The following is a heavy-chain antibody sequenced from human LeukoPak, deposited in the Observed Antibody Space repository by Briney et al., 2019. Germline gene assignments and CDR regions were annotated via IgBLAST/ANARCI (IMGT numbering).Heavy chain of an antibody. CDR1: GGSISSYY. CDR2: IYYSGST. D-gene: IGHD4-17*01. J-gene: IGHJ5*02. Sequence: ASETLSLTCTVSGGSISSYYWSWIRQPPGKGLEWIGYIYYSGSTNYNPSLKSRVTISVDTSKNQFSLKLSSVTAADTAVYYCARLKTTWPFDPWGQGTLVTVSS. CDR3: ARLKTTWPFDP. V-gene: IGHV4-59*01.